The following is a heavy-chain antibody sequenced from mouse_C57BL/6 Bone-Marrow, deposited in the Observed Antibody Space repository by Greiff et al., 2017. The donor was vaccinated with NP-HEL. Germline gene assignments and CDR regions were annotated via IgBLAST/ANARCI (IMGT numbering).Heavy chain of an antibody. Sequence: QVQLQQSGAELAKPGASVKLSCKASGYTFTSYWMHWVKQRPGQGLEWIGYINPSSGYTKYNQKFKDKATLTADKSPSTAYMQLSSLTYEDSAVYYCARFYYNWFAYWGQGTLVTVSA. CDR1: GYTFTSYW. CDR2: INPSSGYT. V-gene: IGHV1-7*01. D-gene: IGHD2-1*01. J-gene: IGHJ3*01. CDR3: ARFYYNWFAY.